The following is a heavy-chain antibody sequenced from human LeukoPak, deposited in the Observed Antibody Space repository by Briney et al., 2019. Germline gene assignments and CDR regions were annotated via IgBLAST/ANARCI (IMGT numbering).Heavy chain of an antibody. CDR1: GYTFTSYD. CDR2: MNPNSGNT. V-gene: IGHV1-18*01. J-gene: IGHJ4*02. D-gene: IGHD3-22*01. Sequence: ASVKVSCKASGYTFTSYDINWVRQATGQGLEWMGWMNPNSGNTNYAQKLQGRVTMTTDTSTSTAYMELRSLRSDDTAVYYCARDSPGYYDSSGYYYGDYWGQGTLVTVSS. CDR3: ARDSPGYYDSSGYYYGDY.